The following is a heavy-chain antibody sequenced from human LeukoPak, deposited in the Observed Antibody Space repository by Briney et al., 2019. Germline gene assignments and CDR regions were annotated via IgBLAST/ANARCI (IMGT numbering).Heavy chain of an antibody. V-gene: IGHV3-30*03. CDR2: ISYDGSNK. Sequence: PGGSLRLSCAASGFTFSSYGMHWVRQAPGKGLEWVAVISYDGSNKYYADSVKGRFTISRDNSKNTLYLQMNSLRAEDTAVYYCARDPYCGGDCFDYWGQGTLVTVSS. CDR1: GFTFSSYG. J-gene: IGHJ4*02. CDR3: ARDPYCGGDCFDY. D-gene: IGHD2-21*01.